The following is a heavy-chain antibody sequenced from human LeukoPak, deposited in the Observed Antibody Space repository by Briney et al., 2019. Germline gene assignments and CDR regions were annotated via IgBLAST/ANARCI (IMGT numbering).Heavy chain of an antibody. J-gene: IGHJ6*02. CDR2: ISWNSGSI. V-gene: IGHV3-9*01. D-gene: IGHD1-26*01. CDR1: GFTFDDYA. Sequence: GRSLRLSCAASGFTFDDYAMHWVRQAPGKGLEWVSGISWNSGSIGYADSVKGRFTISRDNAKNSLYLQMNSLRAEDTALYYCAKGHYRPSYYYYGMDVWGQGTTVTVSS. CDR3: AKGHYRPSYYYYGMDV.